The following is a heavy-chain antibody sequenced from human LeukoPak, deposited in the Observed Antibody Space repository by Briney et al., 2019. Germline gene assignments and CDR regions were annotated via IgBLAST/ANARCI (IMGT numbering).Heavy chain of an antibody. CDR1: GFTFSSYG. Sequence: PGGSLRLSCAASGFTFSSYGMSWVRQAPGKGLEWVSAISGSGGSTYYADSVKGRFTISRDNTKNTLYLQMNSLRAEDTAVYYCATNSSWSDYWGQGTLVTVSS. CDR2: ISGSGGST. V-gene: IGHV3-23*01. D-gene: IGHD6-13*01. CDR3: ATNSSWSDY. J-gene: IGHJ4*02.